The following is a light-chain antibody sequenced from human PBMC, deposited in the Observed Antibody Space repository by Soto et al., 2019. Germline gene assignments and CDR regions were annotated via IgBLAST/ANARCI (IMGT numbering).Light chain of an antibody. CDR3: AAWDDSLNGWV. V-gene: IGLV1-44*01. Sequence: QSVLTQPPSASGTPGQRVTISCSGSSSNIGSNTVNWYQQLPRTAPKLVIYANNQRPSGVPDRFSGSKSGTSASLAISGLQSEDEADYYCAAWDDSLNGWVFGGGTKLTVL. CDR2: ANN. CDR1: SSNIGSNT. J-gene: IGLJ3*02.